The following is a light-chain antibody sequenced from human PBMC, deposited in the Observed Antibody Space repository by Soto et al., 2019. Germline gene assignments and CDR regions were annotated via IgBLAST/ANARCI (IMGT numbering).Light chain of an antibody. CDR1: QPISTW. V-gene: IGKV1-5*01. Sequence: DIQVTQSPSTLSASVGDRVTITCRASQPISTWLAWYQEKPGKAPKLLIYDASSLEGGVPSRFSGSGSGTEFTLTISSLQPDDFATYYCHQYNYYHPTFGQGTKVDTK. J-gene: IGKJ1*01. CDR3: HQYNYYHPT. CDR2: DAS.